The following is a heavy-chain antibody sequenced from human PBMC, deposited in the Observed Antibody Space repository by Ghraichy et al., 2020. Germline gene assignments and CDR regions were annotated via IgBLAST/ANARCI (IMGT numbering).Heavy chain of an antibody. CDR3: ARGDDGDY. Sequence: SETLSLTCAVYGGSFSGYYWSWIRQPPGKGLEWIGEINHSGSTNYNPSLKSRVTISVDTSKNQFSLKLSSVTAADTAVYYCARGDDGDYWGQGTLVTVSS. V-gene: IGHV4-34*01. CDR1: GGSFSGYY. CDR2: INHSGST. D-gene: IGHD3-3*01. J-gene: IGHJ4*02.